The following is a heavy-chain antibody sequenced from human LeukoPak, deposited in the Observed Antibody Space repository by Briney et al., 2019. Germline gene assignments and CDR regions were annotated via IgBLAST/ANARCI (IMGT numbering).Heavy chain of an antibody. CDR1: GFSFSTYW. V-gene: IGHV3-7*01. D-gene: IGHD1-14*01. J-gene: IGHJ4*02. Sequence: GGSLRLSCVASGFSFSTYWMSWVRQAPGKGLEWVANIKEDGSEEYYVDSLKGRFTISRDNVRNSLYLQINSLRGEDTAVYYCGRDSFETDIDYWGQGTLVTVSS. CDR2: IKEDGSEE. CDR3: GRDSFETDIDY.